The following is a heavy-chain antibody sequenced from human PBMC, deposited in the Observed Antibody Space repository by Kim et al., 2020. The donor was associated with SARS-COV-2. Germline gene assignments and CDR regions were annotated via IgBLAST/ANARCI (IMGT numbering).Heavy chain of an antibody. Sequence: SETLSLTCAVYGGSFSGYYWSWIRQPPGKGLEWIGEINHSGSTNYNPSLKSRVTISVDTSKNQFSLKLSSVTAADTAVYYCARGRDLRKYQLLLFIWFDPWGQGTLVTVSS. J-gene: IGHJ5*02. V-gene: IGHV4-34*01. CDR3: ARGRDLRKYQLLLFIWFDP. D-gene: IGHD2-2*01. CDR2: INHSGST. CDR1: GGSFSGYY.